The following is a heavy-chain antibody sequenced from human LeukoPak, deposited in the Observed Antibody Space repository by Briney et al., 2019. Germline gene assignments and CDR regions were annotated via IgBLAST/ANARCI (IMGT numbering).Heavy chain of an antibody. CDR2: IDPNSGDT. CDR3: ARDPRDGYNCPFDF. J-gene: IGHJ4*02. CDR1: GYTFTDYY. D-gene: IGHD5-24*01. V-gene: IGHV1-2*02. Sequence: ASVKVSCKASGYTFTDYYMHWVRQAPGQGLEWMGWIDPNSGDTNYAQNFQGRVTMTRDTSTSTAYMELIRLRSDDTAVYYCARDPRDGYNCPFDFWGQGTLVTVSS.